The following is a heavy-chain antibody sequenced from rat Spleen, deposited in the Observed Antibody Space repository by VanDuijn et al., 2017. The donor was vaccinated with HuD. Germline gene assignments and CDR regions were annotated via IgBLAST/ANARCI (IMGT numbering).Heavy chain of an antibody. Sequence: EVQLVESGGGLVQPGRSMKLSCAASGFTFSNYYMAWVRQAPTKGLEWVASISTGGSRTYYPDSVRGRFTTSRDNAENTAYLQMNSLWSEDTATYYCAVAGYGYWGQGVVVTVSS. CDR1: GFTFSNYY. CDR2: ISTGGSRT. V-gene: IGHV5-25*01. D-gene: IGHD4-3*01. J-gene: IGHJ2*01. CDR3: AVAGYGY.